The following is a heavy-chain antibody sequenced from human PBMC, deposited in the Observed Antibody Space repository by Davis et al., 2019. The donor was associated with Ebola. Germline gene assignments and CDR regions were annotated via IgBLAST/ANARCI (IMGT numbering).Heavy chain of an antibody. V-gene: IGHV4-59*01. D-gene: IGHD3-10*01. CDR1: GGCISSYY. Sequence: PSETLSLTCTVSGGCISSYYWSWIRQPPGKGLEWIGYIYYSGSTNYNPSLKSRVTISVDTSKNQFSLKLSSVTAADTAVYYCARDRENYYGSGLVYWGQGTLVTVSS. CDR2: IYYSGST. CDR3: ARDRENYYGSGLVY. J-gene: IGHJ4*02.